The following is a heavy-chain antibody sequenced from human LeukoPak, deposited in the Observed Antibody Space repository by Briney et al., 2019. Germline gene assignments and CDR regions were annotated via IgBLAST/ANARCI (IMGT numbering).Heavy chain of an antibody. J-gene: IGHJ4*02. CDR2: ISRDGSDT. Sequence: GGSLRLSCAASGFTFSSYAMFWVRQAPGKGLEWVTIISRDGSDTFYADSVRGRFTISRDNSKNMLYLQLNSLTTEDTALYYCARDFWGLPDYWGQGTLVTVSS. V-gene: IGHV3-30-3*01. CDR3: ARDFWGLPDY. D-gene: IGHD3-16*01. CDR1: GFTFSSYA.